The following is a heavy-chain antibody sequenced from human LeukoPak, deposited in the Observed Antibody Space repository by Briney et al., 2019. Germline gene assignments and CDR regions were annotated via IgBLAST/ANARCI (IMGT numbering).Heavy chain of an antibody. V-gene: IGHV1-2*02. CDR3: AGDGYNSRRFFDY. D-gene: IGHD5-24*01. CDR1: EYTFNAYY. CDR2: INPNSGGS. J-gene: IGHJ4*02. Sequence: ASVKVSCKTSEYTFNAYYMHWVRQDPGQGLEWMGWINPNSGGSNYAQKFQGRVTMTSDTSINTAYMELSRLISDDTAVYYCAGDGYNSRRFFDYWGQGTLVTVSS.